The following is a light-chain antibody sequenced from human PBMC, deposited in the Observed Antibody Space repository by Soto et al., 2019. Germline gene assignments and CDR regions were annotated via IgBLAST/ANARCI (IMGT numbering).Light chain of an antibody. CDR1: QGISSW. Sequence: DIQMTQSPSALSASVGDRVTITCRVIQGISSWLAWYQQKPWKAPRLLIYKASSLASGVPSRFSGSGSGTEFTLTISSLQPADVATYHCQQHTTFGQGTKVEI. CDR3: QQHTT. CDR2: KAS. J-gene: IGKJ1*01. V-gene: IGKV1-5*03.